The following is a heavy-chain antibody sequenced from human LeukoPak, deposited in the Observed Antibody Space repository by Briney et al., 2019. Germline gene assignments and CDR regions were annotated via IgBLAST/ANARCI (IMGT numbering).Heavy chain of an antibody. J-gene: IGHJ4*02. CDR1: GLTFNTYW. CDR3: ARLNWQLDHYFDY. V-gene: IGHV3-74*01. D-gene: IGHD6-6*01. CDR2: INSDGSGT. Sequence: GSLRLSCVASGLTFNTYWMHWVRQAPGKGLVWVSRINSDGSGTDYADSVKGRFSISRDNGKNTVYLQMNSLRAEDTAVYYCARLNWQLDHYFDYWGQGTPVTVSS.